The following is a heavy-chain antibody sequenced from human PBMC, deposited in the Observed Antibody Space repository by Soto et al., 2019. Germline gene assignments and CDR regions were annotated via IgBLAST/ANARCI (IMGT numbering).Heavy chain of an antibody. Sequence: SETLSLTCAVSGDSISTSYWTWIRQSPGKGLECIGCIHYRGKSSYSPSLKSRVTMSVDTSKNQFSLKLNSITAADTAVYYCARVGGSGWNFDSWGQGSLVTSPQ. CDR1: GDSISTSY. CDR2: IHYRGKS. J-gene: IGHJ4*02. D-gene: IGHD6-19*01. CDR3: ARVGGSGWNFDS. V-gene: IGHV4-59*01.